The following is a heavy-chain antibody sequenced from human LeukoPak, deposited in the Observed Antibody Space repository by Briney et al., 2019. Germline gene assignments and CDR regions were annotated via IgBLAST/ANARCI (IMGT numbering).Heavy chain of an antibody. V-gene: IGHV4-34*01. CDR1: GGSFSGYY. CDR3: ARGRDY. Sequence: SETLSLTWAVYGGSFSGYYWSWIRQPPGKGLEWIGEINHSGSTNFNPSLKSRVTISVGTSKNQFSLKLSSVTAADTAVYYCARGRDYWGQGTLVTVSS. J-gene: IGHJ4*02. CDR2: INHSGST.